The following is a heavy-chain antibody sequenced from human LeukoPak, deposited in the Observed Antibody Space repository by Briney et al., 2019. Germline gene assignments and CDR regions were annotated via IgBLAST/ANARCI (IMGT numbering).Heavy chain of an antibody. CDR2: IKHDGSEK. V-gene: IGHV3-7*01. CDR1: GFNFSNYW. Sequence: GGSLRLSCVVSGFNFSNYWMNWIRQAPGKGLEWVANIKHDGSEKYYVDSVKGRFSISRDNAKKSLYLQMNSLRAEDTAVYYCARALSHCLDYWGQGTLVTVSS. CDR3: ARALSHCLDY. D-gene: IGHD3-16*01. J-gene: IGHJ4*02.